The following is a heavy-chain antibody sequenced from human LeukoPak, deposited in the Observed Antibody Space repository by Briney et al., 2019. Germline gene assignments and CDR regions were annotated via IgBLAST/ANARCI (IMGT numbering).Heavy chain of an antibody. CDR2: FDPEDGET. V-gene: IGHV1-24*01. D-gene: IGHD3-22*01. CDR3: ATAADSYFYDSSGYPRPFDY. CDR1: GYTLTELS. J-gene: IGHJ4*02. Sequence: ASVKVSCKVSGYTLTELSMHWVRQAPGKVLEWMGGFDPEDGETIYAQKFQGRVTMTEDTSTDTAYMELSSLRSEDTAVYYCATAADSYFYDSSGYPRPFDYWGQGTLVTVSS.